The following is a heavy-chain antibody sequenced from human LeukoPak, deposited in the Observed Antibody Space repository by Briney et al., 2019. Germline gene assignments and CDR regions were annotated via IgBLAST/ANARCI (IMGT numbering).Heavy chain of an antibody. Sequence: ASETLSLTCAVSGGSISSNSYYWGWIRQPPGRGLEWIGSIYYSGSTYYNPSLKSRVTISVDTSKNQFSLKLSSVTAADTAVYYCARRRVGATKTPHYFDYWGQGTLVTVSS. CDR1: GGSISSNSYY. V-gene: IGHV4-39*01. CDR3: ARRRVGATKTPHYFDY. J-gene: IGHJ4*02. D-gene: IGHD1-26*01. CDR2: IYYSGST.